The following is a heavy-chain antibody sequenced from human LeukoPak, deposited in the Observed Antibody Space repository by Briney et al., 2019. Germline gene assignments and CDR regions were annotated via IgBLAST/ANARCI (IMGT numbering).Heavy chain of an antibody. J-gene: IGHJ6*03. CDR1: GFTFDDYG. V-gene: IGHV3-49*04. CDR3: TRDIWYYYEVYYYYMDV. Sequence: PGGSLRLSCAASGFTFDDYGMSWVRQAPGKGLEWVGFIRSKAYGGTTEYAASVKGRFTISRDDSKSIAYLQMNSLKTEDTAVYYCTRDIWYYYEVYYYYMDVWGKGTTVTVSS. CDR2: IRSKAYGGTT. D-gene: IGHD3-22*01.